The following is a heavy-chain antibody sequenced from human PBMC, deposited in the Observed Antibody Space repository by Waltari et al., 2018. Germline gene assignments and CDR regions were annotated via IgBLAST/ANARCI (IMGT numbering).Heavy chain of an antibody. V-gene: IGHV3-49*03. J-gene: IGHJ4*02. CDR3: TSLGFSSGYFAGFVDY. CDR1: GFTFGDYG. CDR2: IRSKAKGETT. Sequence: EVQLVESGGGLVQPGRSLRLSCAGSGFTFGDYGLTWFRQAPGKGLEWVGFIRSKAKGETTEYAASVKGRFTISRDDPKSIAYLQMNSLKTEDTAIYDCTSLGFSSGYFAGFVDYWGQGTLVTVSS. D-gene: IGHD3-3*01.